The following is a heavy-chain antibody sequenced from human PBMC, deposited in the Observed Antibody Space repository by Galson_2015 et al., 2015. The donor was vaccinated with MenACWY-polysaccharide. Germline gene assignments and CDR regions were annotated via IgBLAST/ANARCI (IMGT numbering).Heavy chain of an antibody. J-gene: IGHJ5*02. D-gene: IGHD6-19*01. CDR3: ARDLRIAVAGTNWFDP. Sequence: SLRLSCAASGFTFSDYYMSWIRQAPGKGLEWVSYISSSGSTIYYADSVKGRYTISRDNAKNSLYLQMNSLRAEDTAVYYCARDLRIAVAGTNWFDPWGQGTLATVYS. CDR2: ISSSGSTI. CDR1: GFTFSDYY. V-gene: IGHV3-11*01.